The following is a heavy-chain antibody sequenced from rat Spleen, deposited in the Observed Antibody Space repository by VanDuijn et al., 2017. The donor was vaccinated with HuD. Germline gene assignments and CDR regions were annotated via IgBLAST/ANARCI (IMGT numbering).Heavy chain of an antibody. V-gene: IGHV2S75*01. Sequence: QVQLKESGPVLVQASETLSLTCTVSGFSLTNYGVIWVRQSPGKGLEWMGIIWGDGNTDYNSALKSRLSISRDTSKSQVFLKMNSLQTEDTATYYCARDRLAYWGQGTLVTVSS. CDR2: IWGDGNT. CDR3: ARDRLAY. CDR1: GFSLTNYG. J-gene: IGHJ3*01.